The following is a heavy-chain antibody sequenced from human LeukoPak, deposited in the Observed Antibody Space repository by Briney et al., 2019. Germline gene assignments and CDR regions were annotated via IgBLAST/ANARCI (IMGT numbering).Heavy chain of an antibody. CDR3: ARGRSITILRGVAISDGFDI. D-gene: IGHD3-10*01. Sequence: GSLRLSRAASGFTFSTYSMNWVRQAPGKGLEWVSSIATSSDYIYYAGSLKGRFTISRDNAKNSLYLHMNSLRPDDTAVYYCARGRSITILRGVAISDGFDIWGQGTKVTVS. CDR1: GFTFSTYS. V-gene: IGHV3-21*06. CDR2: IATSSDYI. J-gene: IGHJ3*02.